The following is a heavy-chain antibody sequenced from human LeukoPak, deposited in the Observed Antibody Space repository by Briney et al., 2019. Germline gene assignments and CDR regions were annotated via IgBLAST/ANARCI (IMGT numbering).Heavy chain of an antibody. J-gene: IGHJ4*02. Sequence: ASVKVSCKVSGYTFTSYDINWVRQATGQGLEWMGWMNPNSGDAGYVQKFQGRVTMTRNTSISTAYMELSSLRSEDTAVYYCARGGWLALRYFDYWGQGTLVTVSS. CDR3: ARGGWLALRYFDY. CDR1: GYTFTSYD. CDR2: MNPNSGDA. V-gene: IGHV1-8*01. D-gene: IGHD3-9*01.